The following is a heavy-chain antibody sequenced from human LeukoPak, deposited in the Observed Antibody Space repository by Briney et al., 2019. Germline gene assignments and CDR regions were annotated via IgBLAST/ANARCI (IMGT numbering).Heavy chain of an antibody. CDR1: AYSFTPYA. Sequence: ASVKVSCKTSAYSFTPYAMHWLRQAPGQRLEWMGWINAGNGHTKYSQDFQGRLTITRDTSANIVYMDLSSLRSEDMAVYYCTRGRWVATNQAYYFDDWGQGTLVTVSS. J-gene: IGHJ4*02. CDR3: TRGRWVATNQAYYFDD. D-gene: IGHD5-12*01. CDR2: INAGNGHT. V-gene: IGHV1-3*03.